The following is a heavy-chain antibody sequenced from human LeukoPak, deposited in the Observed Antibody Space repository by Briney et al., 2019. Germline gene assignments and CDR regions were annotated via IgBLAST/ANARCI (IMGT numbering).Heavy chain of an antibody. CDR1: GLTFSSYE. CDR2: ISSSGSTI. D-gene: IGHD3-10*02. Sequence: PGGSLRLSCAASGLTFSSYEMNWVRQAPGKGLEWVSYISSSGSTIYYADSVKGRFTISRDNAKNSLYLQMNSLRAEDTAVYYCAELGITMIGGVWGKGTTDTISS. V-gene: IGHV3-48*03. J-gene: IGHJ6*04. CDR3: AELGITMIGGV.